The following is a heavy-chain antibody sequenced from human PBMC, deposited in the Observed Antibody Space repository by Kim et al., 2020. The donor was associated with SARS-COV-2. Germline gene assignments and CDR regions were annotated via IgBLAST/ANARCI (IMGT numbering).Heavy chain of an antibody. CDR3: ARDSHCSGGSCYLDY. D-gene: IGHD2-15*01. Sequence: DSVKGRFTISRDNAKNSLYLQMNSLRAEDTAVYYCARDSHCSGGSCYLDYWGQGTLVTVSS. V-gene: IGHV3-48*03. J-gene: IGHJ4*02.